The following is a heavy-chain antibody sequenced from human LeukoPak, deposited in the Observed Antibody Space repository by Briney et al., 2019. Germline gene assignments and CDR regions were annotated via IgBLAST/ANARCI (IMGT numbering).Heavy chain of an antibody. J-gene: IGHJ4*02. V-gene: IGHV3-30*18. CDR1: EFTFSSYG. D-gene: IGHD2-2*01. Sequence: EAGRSLRLSCAASEFTFSSYGMHWVRQAPGKGLEWVAVISYDGSNKYYADSVKGRFTISRDNSKNTLYLQMNSLRAEDTAVYYCAKDHCSSTSCYIFDYWGQGTLVTVSS. CDR2: ISYDGSNK. CDR3: AKDHCSSTSCYIFDY.